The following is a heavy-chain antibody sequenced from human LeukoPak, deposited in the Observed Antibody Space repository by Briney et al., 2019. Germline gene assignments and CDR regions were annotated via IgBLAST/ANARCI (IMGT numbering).Heavy chain of an antibody. CDR1: GFSFSNYW. J-gene: IGHJ6*03. D-gene: IGHD6-13*01. CDR2: IKQDGSEK. Sequence: GGSLRLSCEASGFSFSNYWMSWVRQAPGKGLEWVANIKQDGSEKYYVDSVKGRFTISRDNAKNSLYLQMNSLRAEDTAVYYCARRAGYSSSWYGGYYYYYYMDVWGKGTTVTVSS. CDR3: ARRAGYSSSWYGGYYYYYYMDV. V-gene: IGHV3-7*01.